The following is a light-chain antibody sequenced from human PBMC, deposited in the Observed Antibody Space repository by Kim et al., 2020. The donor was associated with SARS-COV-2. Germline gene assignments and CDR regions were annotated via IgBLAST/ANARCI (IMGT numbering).Light chain of an antibody. CDR1: QDIGND. V-gene: IGKV1-17*01. Sequence: DIQMTQSPSSLSASVGDRVTITCRASQDIGNDLDWYQQKSGKAPKRLIYGASNLQGGVPSRFSGSGSGTEFTLTISSLQPEDFASYYCLQRNSYPFTFGGRTKVDIK. J-gene: IGKJ4*01. CDR3: LQRNSYPFT. CDR2: GAS.